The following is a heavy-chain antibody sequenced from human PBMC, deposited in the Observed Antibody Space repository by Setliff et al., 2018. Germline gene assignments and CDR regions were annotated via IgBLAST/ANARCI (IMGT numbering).Heavy chain of an antibody. CDR2: ISPSSSHI. V-gene: IGHV3-21*01. CDR1: GFTFSTYS. D-gene: IGHD6-19*01. J-gene: IGHJ3*02. CDR3: VKAGYSSGWAPALDAFDI. Sequence: PGGSLRLSCAASGFTFSTYSLIWVRQAPGTGLEWVSSISPSSSHIYYADSVKGRFTISRDNAENSLHLQLNSLRAEDTAVYYCVKAGYSSGWAPALDAFDIWGQGTMVTVSS.